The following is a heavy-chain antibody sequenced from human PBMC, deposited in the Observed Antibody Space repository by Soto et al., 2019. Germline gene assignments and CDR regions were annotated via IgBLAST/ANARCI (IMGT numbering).Heavy chain of an antibody. CDR2: IIPIFGTA. V-gene: IGHV1-69*06. J-gene: IGHJ5*02. D-gene: IGHD2-21*01. CDR1: GGTFSSYA. Sequence: QVQLVQSGAEVKKPGSSVKVSCKASGGTFSSYAISWVRQAPGQGLEWMGGIIPIFGTANYAQKFQGRVTITADKSTGTAYRGVGSLRSEDTAVYYCASRGGGQTPVVSWFDPWGQGTLVTVSS. CDR3: ASRGGGQTPVVSWFDP.